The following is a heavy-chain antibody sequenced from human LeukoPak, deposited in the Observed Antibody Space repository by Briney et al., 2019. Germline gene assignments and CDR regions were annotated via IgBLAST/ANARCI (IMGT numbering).Heavy chain of an antibody. V-gene: IGHV3-66*01. CDR2: IYRGGST. Sequence: PGGSLRLSCAASGFTVSSNYMNWVRQAPGKGLEWVSVIYRGGSTYYADSVKGRFTISRDNSKNTLYLQMNSLRAEDTAVYYCARDSTYGDFDYWGQGTLVTVSS. D-gene: IGHD3-10*01. CDR3: ARDSTYGDFDY. J-gene: IGHJ4*02. CDR1: GFTVSSNY.